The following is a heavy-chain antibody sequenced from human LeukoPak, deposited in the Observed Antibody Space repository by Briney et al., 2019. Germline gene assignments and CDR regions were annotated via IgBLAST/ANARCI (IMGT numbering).Heavy chain of an antibody. Sequence: SETLSLTCTVSGGSISTYYWSWIRQSPGKGLEWIGSIYYSGSTNYKPSLKSRVTISVDTSKNQFSLELSSVTAADTAVYYCAVNLTRHTFDIWGQGTMVTVSS. CDR2: IYYSGST. CDR3: AVNLTRHTFDI. D-gene: IGHD1-1*01. CDR1: GGSISTYY. J-gene: IGHJ3*02. V-gene: IGHV4-59*08.